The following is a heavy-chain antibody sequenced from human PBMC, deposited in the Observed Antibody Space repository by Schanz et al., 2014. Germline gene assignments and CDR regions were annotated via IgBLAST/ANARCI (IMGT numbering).Heavy chain of an antibody. Sequence: QVQLIQSGAEVKKPGASVKVSSTTSGYTFTSYDINWVRQAPGQGLEWLGWMNPNSGNPGFAQKFRGRVTMTRNTSMSTAYIELHILTSEDTAVYYCARGYGDSPTDFWGQGTLVTVSS. CDR2: MNPNSGNP. V-gene: IGHV1-8*01. CDR1: GYTFTSYD. D-gene: IGHD4-17*01. CDR3: ARGYGDSPTDF. J-gene: IGHJ4*02.